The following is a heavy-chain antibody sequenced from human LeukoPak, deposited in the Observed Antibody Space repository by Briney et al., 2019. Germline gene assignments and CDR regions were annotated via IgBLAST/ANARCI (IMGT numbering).Heavy chain of an antibody. CDR2: IKQDGSEK. CDR1: GFTFSSYW. D-gene: IGHD1-26*01. Sequence: GGSLRLSCAASGFTFSSYWMSWVRQAPGKGLEWVANIKQDGSEKYYVDSVKGRFSISRDNAKNSLYLQMNSLRAEDTAVYYCVRETYSGSYYADYWGQGTLVTVSS. J-gene: IGHJ4*02. CDR3: VRETYSGSYYADY. V-gene: IGHV3-7*01.